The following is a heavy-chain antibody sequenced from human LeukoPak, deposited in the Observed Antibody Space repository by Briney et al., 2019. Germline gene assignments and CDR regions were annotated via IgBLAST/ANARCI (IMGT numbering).Heavy chain of an antibody. Sequence: GGSLRLSCAASGFTFSSYAMSWVRQAPGKGLEWVSAISGSGGSTYYADSVKGRFTISRDNSKNTLYLQMNSLRAEDTAVYYSAKLPTVTTSMDYWGQGTLVTVSS. V-gene: IGHV3-23*01. D-gene: IGHD4-17*01. CDR2: ISGSGGST. CDR1: GFTFSSYA. CDR3: AKLPTVTTSMDY. J-gene: IGHJ4*02.